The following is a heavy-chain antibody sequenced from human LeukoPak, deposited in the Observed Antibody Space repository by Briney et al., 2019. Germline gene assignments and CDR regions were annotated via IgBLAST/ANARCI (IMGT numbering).Heavy chain of an antibody. Sequence: GGSLRLSCAASGFTFSSYTMSWVRQAPGKGLEWVSTITTSDGNTYYADSVKGRFTVSRDNSKNTLYLQMNSLRAEDTAVYYCASLDIVVADDAFDIWGQGTMVTVSS. CDR2: ITTSDGNT. CDR1: GFTFSSYT. V-gene: IGHV3-23*01. CDR3: ASLDIVVADDAFDI. J-gene: IGHJ3*02. D-gene: IGHD2-2*01.